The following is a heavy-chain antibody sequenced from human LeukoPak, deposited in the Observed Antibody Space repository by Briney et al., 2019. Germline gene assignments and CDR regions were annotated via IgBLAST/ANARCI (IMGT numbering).Heavy chain of an antibody. CDR1: GYTFTSYY. CDR2: INPSGGST. D-gene: IGHD1-7*01. J-gene: IGHJ5*02. Sequence: GASVKVSCKASGYTFTSYYMHWVRQAPGQGLEWMGIINPSGGSTSYAQKFQGRVTMTRDTSTSTVYMELRSLRSDDTAVYYCARAPDNWNYGGWFDPWGQGTLVTVSS. V-gene: IGHV1-46*01. CDR3: ARAPDNWNYGGWFDP.